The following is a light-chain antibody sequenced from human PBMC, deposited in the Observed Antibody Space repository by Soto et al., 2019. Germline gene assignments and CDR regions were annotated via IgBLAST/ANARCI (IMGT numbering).Light chain of an antibody. CDR3: HQYNNWPPWT. V-gene: IGKV3-15*01. CDR2: GAS. Sequence: EIARTQSPATLPVSPGERATLSCRASQSVSSNLAWYQQKPGQAPRLLIYGASTRATGVPARFSGSGSGTEFTLTIRSLKTEDFAVDYCHQYNNWPPWTFGQGTKV. CDR1: QSVSSN. J-gene: IGKJ1*01.